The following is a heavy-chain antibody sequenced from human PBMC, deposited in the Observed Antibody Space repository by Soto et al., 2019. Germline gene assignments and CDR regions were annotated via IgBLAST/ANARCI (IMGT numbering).Heavy chain of an antibody. CDR2: ISYDGSNK. Sequence: QVQLVESGGGVVQPGRSLRLSCAASGFTFSSYAMHWVRQAPGKGLEWVAVISYDGSNKYYADSVKGRFTISRDNSKNTLYLQMNSLRAEDTAVYYCARVRIVGATDAFDIWGQGTMVTVSS. CDR1: GFTFSSYA. V-gene: IGHV3-30-3*01. CDR3: ARVRIVGATDAFDI. D-gene: IGHD1-26*01. J-gene: IGHJ3*02.